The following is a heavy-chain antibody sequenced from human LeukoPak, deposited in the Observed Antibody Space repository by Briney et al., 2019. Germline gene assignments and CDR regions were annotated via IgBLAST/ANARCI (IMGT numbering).Heavy chain of an antibody. CDR3: ARHGRSGGSFKYFDY. Sequence: WVRQAPGKGLEWIGSIYNSGTTFYNPSLKSRVTMSVDMSKNQFSLNLSSMTAADTAVYYCARHGRSGGSFKYFDYWGQGTLVTVSS. D-gene: IGHD2-15*01. V-gene: IGHV4-39*01. J-gene: IGHJ4*02. CDR2: IYNSGTT.